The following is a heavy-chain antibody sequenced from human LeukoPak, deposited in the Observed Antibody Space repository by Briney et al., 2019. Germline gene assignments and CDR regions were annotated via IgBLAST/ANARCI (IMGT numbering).Heavy chain of an antibody. CDR2: ISSNGGST. D-gene: IGHD3-10*01. CDR1: GFTFSSHA. Sequence: PGGSLRLSCAASGFTFSSHAMHWVRQAPGKGLEYVSAISSNGGSTYYANSVKGRFTISRDNSKNTLYLQMGSLRAEDMAVYYCAREHGSAGVDAFDIWGQGTMVTVSS. CDR3: AREHGSAGVDAFDI. J-gene: IGHJ3*02. V-gene: IGHV3-64*01.